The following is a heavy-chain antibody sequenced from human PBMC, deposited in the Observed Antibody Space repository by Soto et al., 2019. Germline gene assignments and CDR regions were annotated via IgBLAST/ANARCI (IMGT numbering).Heavy chain of an antibody. CDR3: AKDTGMKGGLFDY. CDR1: GFTFSSYG. Sequence: GGSLRLSCAASGFTFSSYGMHWVRQAPGKGLEWVSAISGSGGSTYYADSVKGRFTISRDNSKNTLYLQMNSLRAEDTAVYYCAKDTGMKGGLFDYWGQGTLVTVSS. CDR2: ISGSGGST. D-gene: IGHD2-8*02. J-gene: IGHJ4*02. V-gene: IGHV3-23*01.